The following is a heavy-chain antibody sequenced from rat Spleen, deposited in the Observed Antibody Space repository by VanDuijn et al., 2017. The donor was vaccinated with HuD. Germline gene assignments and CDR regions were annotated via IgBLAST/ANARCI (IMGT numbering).Heavy chain of an antibody. D-gene: IGHD4-3*01. CDR2: ISYDGGIT. V-gene: IGHV5-7*01. Sequence: EVQLVESDGGLVQPGRSLRLSCAASGFTFSNYDMAWVRQAPKKGLEWVAFISYDGGITYYRDSVKGRFTISRDNAQNTLYLQMSKLGSEDTAIYYCVREELGVRDWGQGVMVTVSS. CDR3: VREELGVRD. J-gene: IGHJ2*01. CDR1: GFTFSNYD.